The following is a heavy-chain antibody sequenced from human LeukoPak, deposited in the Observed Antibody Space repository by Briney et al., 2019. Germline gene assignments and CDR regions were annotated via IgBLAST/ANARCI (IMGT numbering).Heavy chain of an antibody. CDR3: ARSSVPYYYYNYYMDV. D-gene: IGHD3-22*01. CDR2: IYYSGST. CDR1: GGSISSYY. J-gene: IGHJ6*03. Sequence: SETLSLTCTVSGGSISSYYWTWIRQPPGKGLECIGYIYYSGSTNYNPSLKSRVTISVDTSKNQFSLKLSSVTAADTAVYYCARSSVPYYYYNYYMDVWGKGTTVTVSS. V-gene: IGHV4-59*01.